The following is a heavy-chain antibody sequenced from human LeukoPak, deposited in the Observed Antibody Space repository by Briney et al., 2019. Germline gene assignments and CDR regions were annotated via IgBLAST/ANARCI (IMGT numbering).Heavy chain of an antibody. V-gene: IGHV4-39*01. CDR1: GGSISSSSYY. CDR3: ARIFRGATVTTNYYYYMDV. D-gene: IGHD4-11*01. Sequence: SETLSLTCTVSGGSISSSSYYWGWIRQPPGKGLEWIGSIYYSGSTYYNPSLKSRVTISVDTSKNQFSLKLSSVTAADTAVYYCARIFRGATVTTNYYYYMDVWGKGTTVTVSS. J-gene: IGHJ6*03. CDR2: IYYSGST.